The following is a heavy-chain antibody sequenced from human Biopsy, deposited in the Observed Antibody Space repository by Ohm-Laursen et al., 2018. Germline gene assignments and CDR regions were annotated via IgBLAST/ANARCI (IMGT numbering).Heavy chain of an antibody. CDR1: TGTFDSYG. CDR3: AREAIGYQLPCDD. J-gene: IGHJ4*02. D-gene: IGHD2-15*01. Sequence: SVKVSCNASTGTFDSYGVTWVRQAPGQGLEWMGRIIPILRTTTYAPKFQGRVTFTADKSSSTAYLELSSLTSEDTTMFYCAREAIGYQLPCDDWGQGTLVTVSS. CDR2: IIPILRTT. V-gene: IGHV1-69*04.